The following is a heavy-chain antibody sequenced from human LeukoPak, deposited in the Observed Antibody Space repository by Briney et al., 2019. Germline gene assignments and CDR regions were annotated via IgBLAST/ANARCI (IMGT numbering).Heavy chain of an antibody. V-gene: IGHV1-2*02. Sequence: ASVKVSCKASGYSFNDKYLHWVRQAPGQGLEWMGSINPNSGGTNYAQKFQGRVTMTTDTSMSTAYMELSRLTPDDTAVYYCARAGGRSWFDPWGQGTLVTVSS. CDR1: GYSFNDKY. J-gene: IGHJ5*02. CDR2: INPNSGGT. CDR3: ARAGGRSWFDP.